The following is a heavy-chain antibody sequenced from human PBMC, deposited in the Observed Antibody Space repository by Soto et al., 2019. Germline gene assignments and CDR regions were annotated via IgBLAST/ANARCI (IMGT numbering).Heavy chain of an antibody. CDR2: IYWDDDK. CDR3: AHIPNYYQYDWFDP. D-gene: IGHD3-16*01. Sequence: QITLKESGPTLVKPTQTLTLTCTFSGFSLTTRGVGVGWIRQPPGKALECLALIYWDDDKRYSPSLQSILSITKETSNNQVVLTMTNVDTVDTATYYCAHIPNYYQYDWFDPWGQGTLVSVSS. CDR1: GFSLTTRGVG. V-gene: IGHV2-5*02. J-gene: IGHJ5*02.